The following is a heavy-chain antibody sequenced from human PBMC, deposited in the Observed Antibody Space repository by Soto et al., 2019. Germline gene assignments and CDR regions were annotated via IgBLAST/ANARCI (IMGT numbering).Heavy chain of an antibody. V-gene: IGHV6-1*01. J-gene: IGHJ4*02. D-gene: IGHD6-19*01. CDR1: GDSVSSNSAA. CDR3: ARARIAVAGTPVEFDY. CDR2: TYYRSKWYN. Sequence: SPTLSLTCAISGDSVSSNSAAWNWIRQSPSRGLEWLGRTYYRSKWYNDYAVSVKSRITINPDTSKNQFSLQLNSVTPEDTAVYYCARARIAVAGTPVEFDYWGQGTLVTVSS.